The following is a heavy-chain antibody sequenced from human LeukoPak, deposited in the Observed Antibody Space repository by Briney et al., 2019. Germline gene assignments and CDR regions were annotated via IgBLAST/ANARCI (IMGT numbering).Heavy chain of an antibody. CDR3: AKAGRSGWYPGWPFDI. V-gene: IGHV3-23*01. Sequence: GGSLRLSCAASGFTFLTYAMSWVRQGPGKGLQWVSVIRDSGASTYYADSVKGRFTISRDNSKNTLYLQMNSLRAEDTAVYYCAKAGRSGWYPGWPFDIWGQGTMVTVSS. D-gene: IGHD6-19*01. CDR1: GFTFLTYA. CDR2: IRDSGAST. J-gene: IGHJ3*02.